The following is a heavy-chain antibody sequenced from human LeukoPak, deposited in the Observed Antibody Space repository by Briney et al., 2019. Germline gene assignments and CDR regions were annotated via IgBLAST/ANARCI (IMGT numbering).Heavy chain of an antibody. CDR2: IKEDGSDK. Sequence: PGGSLRLSCAASGFTFSIYWMSWVRQAPGKGPEWVANIKEDGSDKYYVDSVKGRFTISRDNAKNSLYLQMNSLRAEDTAVYYCAGYGKSKLDYWGQGTLVTVSS. J-gene: IGHJ4*02. CDR1: GFTFSIYW. V-gene: IGHV3-7*05. CDR3: AGYGKSKLDY. D-gene: IGHD1-1*01.